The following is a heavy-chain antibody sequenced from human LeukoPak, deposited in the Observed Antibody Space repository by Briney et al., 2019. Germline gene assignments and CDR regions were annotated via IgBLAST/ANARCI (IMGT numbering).Heavy chain of an antibody. J-gene: IGHJ4*02. CDR2: IHPNSGGT. D-gene: IGHD1-26*01. Sequence: GASVKVSCKTSGYTFTGYYMHWVRQTPGQELEWMGWIHPNSGGTNYAQKFQGRVTMTRDTSISTTYMELSRLRSDDTAVYYCARDRELLPDYWGQGTLVTVSS. CDR1: GYTFTGYY. CDR3: ARDRELLPDY. V-gene: IGHV1-2*02.